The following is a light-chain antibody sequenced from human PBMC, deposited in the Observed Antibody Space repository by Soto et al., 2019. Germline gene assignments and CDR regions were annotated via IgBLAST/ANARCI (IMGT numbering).Light chain of an antibody. V-gene: IGKV3-11*01. CDR1: QSVSSY. CDR2: EAS. CDR3: QQRSNWPKWT. Sequence: EIVLTQSPATLSLSPGGRATLSCRASQSVSSYLAWYQQKPGQAPRLLIYEASNRATGIPARFSGSGAGTDFTLTISSIEHEDFAVYYCQQRSNWPKWTFGQGTKVEIK. J-gene: IGKJ1*01.